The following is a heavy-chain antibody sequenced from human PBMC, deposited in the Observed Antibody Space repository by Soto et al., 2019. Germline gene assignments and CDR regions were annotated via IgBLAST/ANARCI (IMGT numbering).Heavy chain of an antibody. J-gene: IGHJ2*01. V-gene: IGHV1-69*12. D-gene: IGHD5-18*01. CDR2: IIPIFVTA. Sequence: QVHLVQSGAEVKKPGSSVTVSSKAAGGTFSSYTISWVRRAAGQGLEWMGGIIPIFVTANYAQKLQGRVTDPGDEATLTAYMALSSLRTEDTAVYYCARGNNMWIQLGYIDLWGRGTLVTVSS. CDR3: ARGNNMWIQLGYIDL. CDR1: GGTFSSYT.